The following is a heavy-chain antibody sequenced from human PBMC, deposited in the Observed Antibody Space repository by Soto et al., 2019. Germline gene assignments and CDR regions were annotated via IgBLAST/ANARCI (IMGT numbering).Heavy chain of an antibody. CDR3: ARATVAGMTHYGMDV. J-gene: IGHJ6*02. CDR2: IWYDGSNK. D-gene: IGHD6-19*01. CDR1: GFTFSSYG. V-gene: IGHV3-33*01. Sequence: PGGSLRLSCAASGFTFSSYGMHWVRQAPGKGLEWVAVIWYDGSNKYYADSVKGRFTISADKSISTAYLQWSSLKASDTAMYYCARATVAGMTHYGMDVWGQGTTVTVSS.